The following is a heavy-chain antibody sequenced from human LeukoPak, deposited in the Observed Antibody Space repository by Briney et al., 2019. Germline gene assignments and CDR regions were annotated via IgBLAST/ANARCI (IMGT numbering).Heavy chain of an antibody. J-gene: IGHJ4*02. CDR3: AKGGRIAVAGXPDY. D-gene: IGHD6-19*01. CDR2: ISWNSGSI. CDR1: GFTFDDYA. V-gene: IGHV3-9*01. Sequence: PGRSLRLSCAASGFTFDDYAMHWVRQAPGKGLEWVSGISWNSGSIGYADSVKGRFTISRDNAKNSLYLQMNSLRAEDTALYYCAKGGRIAVAGXPDYWGQGTLVTVSS.